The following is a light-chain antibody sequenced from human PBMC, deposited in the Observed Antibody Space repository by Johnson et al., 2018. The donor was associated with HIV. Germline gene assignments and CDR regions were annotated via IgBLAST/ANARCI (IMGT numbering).Light chain of an antibody. CDR1: SYNIGNNY. V-gene: IGLV1-51*01. J-gene: IGLJ1*01. CDR3: GTWDSSLSAPRV. Sequence: QSVLTQPPSVSAAPGQKVTISCSGSSYNIGNNYVSWYQQLPGTAPKLLIYAKNKRPSGVPDRFSASKSGTSATLDITGLQTGDEADYYCGTWDSSLSAPRVFGTGTKVTVL. CDR2: AKN.